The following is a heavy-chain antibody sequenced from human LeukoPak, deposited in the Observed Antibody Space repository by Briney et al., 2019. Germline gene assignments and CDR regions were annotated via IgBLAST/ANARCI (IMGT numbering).Heavy chain of an antibody. D-gene: IGHD2-2*01. CDR3: ARDGPDGVVPAAIRHHYYYYMDV. Sequence: PGGSLRLSCAASGFTFSSYGMSWVRQAPGKGLEWVSAISGSGGSTYYADSVKGRFTISRDNSKNTLYLQMNSLRAEDTAVYYCARDGPDGVVPAAIRHHYYYYMDVWGKGTTVTVSS. CDR2: ISGSGGST. CDR1: GFTFSSYG. J-gene: IGHJ6*03. V-gene: IGHV3-23*01.